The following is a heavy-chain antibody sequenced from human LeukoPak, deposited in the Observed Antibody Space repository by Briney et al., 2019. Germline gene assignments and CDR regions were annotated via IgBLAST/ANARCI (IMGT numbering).Heavy chain of an antibody. CDR2: ISAYNGNT. J-gene: IGHJ5*02. CDR1: GYTFTSYG. CDR3: ARAPYDILTGYSLIWFDP. D-gene: IGHD3-9*01. V-gene: IGHV1-18*01. Sequence: ASVKVSCKASGYTFTSYGISWVRQAPGQGLEWMGWISAYNGNTNYAQKLQGRVTMTTDTSTSTAYMELRSLRSDDTAVYFCARAPYDILTGYSLIWFDPWGQGPLVTVSS.